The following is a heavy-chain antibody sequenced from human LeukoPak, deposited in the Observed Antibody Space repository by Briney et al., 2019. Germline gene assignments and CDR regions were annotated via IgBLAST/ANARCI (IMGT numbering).Heavy chain of an antibody. Sequence: PGGSLRLSCAASGFTFSSYWMSWVRQAPGKWLEWVANIKQDGSEKYYVDSVKGRFTISRDNAKNSLYLQMNSLRAEDTAVYYCATRSSYSSGWYAGYFDLWGRGTLVTVSS. J-gene: IGHJ2*01. CDR3: ATRSSYSSGWYAGYFDL. V-gene: IGHV3-7*01. D-gene: IGHD6-19*01. CDR1: GFTFSSYW. CDR2: IKQDGSEK.